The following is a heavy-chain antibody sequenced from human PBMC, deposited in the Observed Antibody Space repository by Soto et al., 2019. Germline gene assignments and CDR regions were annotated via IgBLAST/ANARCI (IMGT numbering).Heavy chain of an antibody. J-gene: IGHJ6*02. CDR1: GYTFTSYG. Sequence: ASVKVSCKASGYTFTSYGISWVRQAPGQGLEWMGWISAYNGNTNYAQKLQGRVTMTTDTSTSTAYMELRSLRSDDTAVNYCARDHGGSFLLTLDYYYYGMDVWGQGTTVTVSS. D-gene: IGHD1-26*01. CDR3: ARDHGGSFLLTLDYYYYGMDV. CDR2: ISAYNGNT. V-gene: IGHV1-18*01.